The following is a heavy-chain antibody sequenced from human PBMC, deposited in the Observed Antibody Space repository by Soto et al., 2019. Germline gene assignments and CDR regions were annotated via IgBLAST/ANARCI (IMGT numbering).Heavy chain of an antibody. V-gene: IGHV4-59*01. D-gene: IGHD5-18*01. CDR2: IYYSGST. CDR3: AREVVPRGYSYGFIDY. J-gene: IGHJ4*02. CDR1: GGSISSYY. Sequence: PSATLSLTCNASGGSISSYYWSWIRPPPGKGLEWIGYIYYSGSTNYNPSLKSRVTISVDTSKNQFSLKLSSVTAADTAVYYCAREVVPRGYSYGFIDYWGQGTLVTVSS.